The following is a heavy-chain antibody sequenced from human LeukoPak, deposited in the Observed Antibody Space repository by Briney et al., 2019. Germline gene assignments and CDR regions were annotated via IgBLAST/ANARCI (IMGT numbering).Heavy chain of an antibody. D-gene: IGHD3-22*01. CDR3: ARDPSVSGYYDSSGLFGY. V-gene: IGHV1-46*01. Sequence: ASVKVSCKASGYTFTSYYMHWVRQAPGQGLEWMGIINPSGGSTSYAQKFQGRVTMTRDTSTSTVYMELSSLRSEDTAVYYCARDPSVSGYYDSSGLFGYWGQGTLVTVSS. J-gene: IGHJ4*02. CDR1: GYTFTSYY. CDR2: INPSGGST.